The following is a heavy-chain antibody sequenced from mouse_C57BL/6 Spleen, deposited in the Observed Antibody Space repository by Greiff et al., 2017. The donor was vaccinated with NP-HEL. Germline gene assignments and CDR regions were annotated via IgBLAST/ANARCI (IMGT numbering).Heavy chain of an antibody. CDR2: IYPSDSET. CDR1: GYTFTSYW. V-gene: IGHV1-61*01. CDR3: ARGGAAQTTNCDY. Sequence: QVQLQQPGAELVRPGSSVKLSCKASGYTFTSYWMDWVKQRPGQGLEWIGNIYPSDSETHYNQKFKDKATLTVDKSSSTAYMQLSSLTSEDSAVYYCARGGAAQTTNCDYWGQGTTLTVSS. J-gene: IGHJ2*01. D-gene: IGHD3-2*02.